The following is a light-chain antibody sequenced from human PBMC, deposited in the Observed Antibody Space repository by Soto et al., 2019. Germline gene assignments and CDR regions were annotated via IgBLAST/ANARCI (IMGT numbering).Light chain of an antibody. V-gene: IGKV3D-7*01. CDR2: GAS. CDR3: QQDTT. Sequence: PGERVTLSCRASQSVSSSYLTWYQQKPGQAPRLLIYGASTRATGIPARFSGSGSGTDFTLTISSLQPEDFAVYYCQQDTTFGQGTKVDIK. CDR1: QSVSSSY. J-gene: IGKJ1*01.